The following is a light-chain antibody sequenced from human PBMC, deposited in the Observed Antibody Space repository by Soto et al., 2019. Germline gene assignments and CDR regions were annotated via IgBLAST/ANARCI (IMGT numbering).Light chain of an antibody. J-gene: IGLJ1*01. Sequence: QSALTQPASLSVSPGQSIAISCTGTSSDVGSYNLVSWYQQHPGKAPKLMIYEGSKRPSGVSNRFSGSKSGNTASLTIPGLQAEDEADYYCCSYAGSSTYVFGTGTKVTVL. CDR1: SSDVGSYNL. CDR2: EGS. V-gene: IGLV2-23*01. CDR3: CSYAGSSTYV.